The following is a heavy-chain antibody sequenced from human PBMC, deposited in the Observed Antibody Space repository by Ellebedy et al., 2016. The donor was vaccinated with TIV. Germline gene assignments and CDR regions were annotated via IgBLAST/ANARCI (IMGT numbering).Heavy chain of an antibody. V-gene: IGHV3-30*18. CDR3: AKEIVLRVDGKSHAAFDM. Sequence: GGSLRLXXIASGFTFSTYGIHWVRQAPGKGLEWVAIISYDGSQTYYVDSVKGRFTVSRDNSKNTLYLQMNNLRVEDTAVYYCAKEIVLRVDGKSHAAFDMWGQGTMVTVSS. CDR1: GFTFSTYG. D-gene: IGHD2-8*01. CDR2: ISYDGSQT. J-gene: IGHJ3*02.